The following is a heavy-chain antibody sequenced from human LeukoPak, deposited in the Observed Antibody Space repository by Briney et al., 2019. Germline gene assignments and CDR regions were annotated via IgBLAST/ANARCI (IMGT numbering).Heavy chain of an antibody. CDR3: ARDKYGDHPDY. Sequence: SETLSLTCTVSGGSISSYYWSWIRQPPGKGLEWIGYIYYSESTNYNPSLKSRVTISVDTSKNQFSLKLSSVTAADTAVYYCARDKYGDHPDYWGQGTLVTVSS. CDR2: IYYSEST. V-gene: IGHV4-59*01. CDR1: GGSISSYY. J-gene: IGHJ4*02. D-gene: IGHD4-17*01.